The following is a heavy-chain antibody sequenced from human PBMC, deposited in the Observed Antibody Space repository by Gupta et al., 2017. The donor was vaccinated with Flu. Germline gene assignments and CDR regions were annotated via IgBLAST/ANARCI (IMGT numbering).Heavy chain of an antibody. CDR2: VDPEDGET. CDR3: ATDLVLTNCTNGVCYTIDY. CDR1: GYTFTDYY. J-gene: IGHJ4*02. V-gene: IGHV1-69-2*01. D-gene: IGHD2-8*01. Sequence: EVQLVQSGAEVKKPGATVKISCKVSGYTFTDYYMHWVQQAPGKGLEWMGLVDPEDGETIYAEKFQGRVTITADTSTDTAYMELSSLRSEDTAVYYCATDLVLTNCTNGVCYTIDYWGQGTLVTVSS.